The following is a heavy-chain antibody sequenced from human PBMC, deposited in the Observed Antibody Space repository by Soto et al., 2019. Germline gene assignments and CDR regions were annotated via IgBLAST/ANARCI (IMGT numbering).Heavy chain of an antibody. D-gene: IGHD6-13*01. V-gene: IGHV3-23*01. J-gene: IGHJ6*02. CDR1: GFTFSSYA. CDR2: ISGSGGST. CDR3: AKGQYSSSWYALVHYYGMDV. Sequence: GSLRLSCAASGFTFSSYAMSWVRQAPGKGLEWVSAISGSGGSTYYADSVKGRLTISRDNSKNTLYLQMNSLRAEDTAVYYCAKGQYSSSWYALVHYYGMDVWGQGTTVTVSS.